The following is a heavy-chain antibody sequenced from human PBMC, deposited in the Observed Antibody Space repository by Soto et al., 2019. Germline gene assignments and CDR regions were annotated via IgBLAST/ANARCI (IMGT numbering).Heavy chain of an antibody. J-gene: IGHJ4*02. Sequence: PSETLSLTCTVSGDSITSTTYYWGWIRQPPGKGLEWIGTIYYAGSTYYSPSLESRVSISIDTSKNQFSLKLSSVTAADTAVYYCARGQRLRQQLVHKKYYFDYWGQGTLVTVSS. CDR2: IYYAGST. CDR3: ARGQRLRQQLVHKKYYFDY. D-gene: IGHD6-13*01. V-gene: IGHV4-39*01. CDR1: GDSITSTTYY.